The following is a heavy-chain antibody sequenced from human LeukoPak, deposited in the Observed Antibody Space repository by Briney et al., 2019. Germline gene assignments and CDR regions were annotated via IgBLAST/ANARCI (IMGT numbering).Heavy chain of an antibody. J-gene: IGHJ4*02. CDR1: GFTFGSYS. CDR3: ARAAAGSNVLDY. V-gene: IGHV3-21*01. Sequence: PGGSLRLSCAASGFTFGSYSMNWVRQAPGKGLEWVSSISSSSYIYYADSVKGRFTISRDNAKNSLYLQMNSLRAEDTAVYYCARAAAGSNVLDYWGQGTLVTVSS. D-gene: IGHD6-13*01. CDR2: ISSSSYI.